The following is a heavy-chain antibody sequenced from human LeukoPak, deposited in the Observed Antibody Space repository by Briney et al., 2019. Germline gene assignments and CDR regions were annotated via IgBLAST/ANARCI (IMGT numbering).Heavy chain of an antibody. CDR2: IYYSGST. Sequence: PSQTLSLTCTVSGGSISSSSYYWGWIRQPPGTGLEWIGSIYYSGSTYYNPSLKSRVTISVDASKNQFSLKLSSVTAADTAVYYCARHDYGGNSGLVWFDPWGQGTLVTVSS. CDR3: ARHDYGGNSGLVWFDP. J-gene: IGHJ5*02. V-gene: IGHV4-39*01. D-gene: IGHD4-23*01. CDR1: GGSISSSSYY.